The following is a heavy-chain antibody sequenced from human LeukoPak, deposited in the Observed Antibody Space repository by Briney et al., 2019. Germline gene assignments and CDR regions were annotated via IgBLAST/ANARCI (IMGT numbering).Heavy chain of an antibody. CDR1: GFSFSSND. Sequence: GGSLRLSCAASGFSFSSNDMHWVRQAPGKGLEWVAFIRYDGSNKNYADSVKGRFTISRDNSKNTLFLQMNSLRAEDTAVYYCAELGITMIGGVWGKGTTVTISS. J-gene: IGHJ6*04. CDR3: AELGITMIGGV. CDR2: IRYDGSNK. V-gene: IGHV3-30*02. D-gene: IGHD3-10*02.